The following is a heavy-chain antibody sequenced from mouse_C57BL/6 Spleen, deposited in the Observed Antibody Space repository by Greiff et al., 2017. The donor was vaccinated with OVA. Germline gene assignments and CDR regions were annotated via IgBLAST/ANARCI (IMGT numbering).Heavy chain of an antibody. J-gene: IGHJ4*01. CDR3: ARCDYDWGYYYAMDY. V-gene: IGHV1-26*01. D-gene: IGHD2-4*01. CDR2: INPNNGGT. CDR1: GYTFTDYY. Sequence: VQLQQSGPELVKPGASVKISCKASGYTFTDYYMNWVKQSHGKSLEWIGDINPNNGGTSYNQKFKGKATLTVDKSSSTAYMELRSLTSEDSAVYYCARCDYDWGYYYAMDYWGQGTSVTVSS.